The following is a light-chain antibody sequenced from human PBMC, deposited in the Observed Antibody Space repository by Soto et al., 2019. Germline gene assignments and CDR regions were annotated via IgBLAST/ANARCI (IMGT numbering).Light chain of an antibody. V-gene: IGKV3D-15*01. Sequence: EIVQTQSPGTLSVSPGDRVTLSCRASQSISINLAWYQHKPGQAPRLLIHGASTRATGVPARISGSGSGTEFTLTINSLQSEDSAVYYCQQHNQWPITFGQGTRLEIK. CDR1: QSISIN. CDR2: GAS. CDR3: QQHNQWPIT. J-gene: IGKJ5*01.